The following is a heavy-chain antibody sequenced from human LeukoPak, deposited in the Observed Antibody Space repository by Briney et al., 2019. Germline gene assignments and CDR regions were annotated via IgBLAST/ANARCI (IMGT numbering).Heavy chain of an antibody. V-gene: IGHV4-59*01. D-gene: IGHD2-2*01. Sequence: SETLSLTCTVSGGFIDSYYWGWIRQPPGKGLEWIGYIYYTGSTEYHPSLKSRVTISLDTSKNQFSLKLTSVTAADTAVYYCARVYQSAEYYFDYWGQGTLVTVSS. CDR2: IYYTGST. J-gene: IGHJ4*02. CDR3: ARVYQSAEYYFDY. CDR1: GGFIDSYY.